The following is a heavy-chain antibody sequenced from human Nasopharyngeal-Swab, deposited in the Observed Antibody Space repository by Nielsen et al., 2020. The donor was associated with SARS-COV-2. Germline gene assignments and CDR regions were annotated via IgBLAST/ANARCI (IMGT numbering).Heavy chain of an antibody. D-gene: IGHD3-3*01. V-gene: IGHV3-30*18. CDR2: ISNDGSNK. Sequence: GESLKISCAASGFPFSNYAMHWVRQAPGKGLEWVAVISNDGSNKFYGDSVKGQITISRDNSKNTLYLEMNSLRTDDTAVYYCTKNLRSEYLHDAFDIWGQGTMFTVSS. CDR3: TKNLRSEYLHDAFDI. CDR1: GFPFSNYA. J-gene: IGHJ3*02.